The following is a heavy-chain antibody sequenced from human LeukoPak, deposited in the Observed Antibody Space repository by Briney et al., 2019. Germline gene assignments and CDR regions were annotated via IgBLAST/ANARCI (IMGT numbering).Heavy chain of an antibody. D-gene: IGHD3-10*01. CDR1: GFTFSDFY. CDR3: ASVGVGPLVRGVSYWYFDL. CDR2: ISHIGDII. V-gene: IGHV3-11*01. Sequence: GGSLRLSCAASGFTFSDFYMTWIRQAPGKGLEWGSYISHIGDIIYYADSVRGRFTISRDNAKNSMYLQLNSLSAEDTAVYYCASVGVGPLVRGVSYWYFDLWGRGTLVTVSS. J-gene: IGHJ2*01.